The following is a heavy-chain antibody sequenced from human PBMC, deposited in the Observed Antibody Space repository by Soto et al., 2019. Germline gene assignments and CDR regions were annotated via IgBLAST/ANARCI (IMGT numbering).Heavy chain of an antibody. Sequence: ASVKVSCKASGYTFTSYGISWVRQAPGQGLEWMGWISAYNGNTNYAQKLQGRVTMTTDTSTSTAYMELRSLRSDDTAVYYCARDGPDIVVVVAATPGWFDPWGQGTLVTVS. CDR3: ARDGPDIVVVVAATPGWFDP. CDR2: ISAYNGNT. J-gene: IGHJ5*02. D-gene: IGHD2-15*01. V-gene: IGHV1-18*01. CDR1: GYTFTSYG.